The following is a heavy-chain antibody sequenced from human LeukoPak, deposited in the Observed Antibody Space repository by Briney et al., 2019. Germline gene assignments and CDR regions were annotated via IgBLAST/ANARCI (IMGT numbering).Heavy chain of an antibody. CDR1: GFTFSSYN. Sequence: PGGSLRLSCAASGFTFSSYNMNWVRQAPGKGLEWVSYISGRSDTIYYADSVKGRFIISRDNARNSLSLQMDSLRVEDTAVYYCASSTLGYCSSTSCYWFDPWGQGTLVTVSS. D-gene: IGHD2-2*01. CDR2: ISGRSDTI. V-gene: IGHV3-48*01. J-gene: IGHJ5*02. CDR3: ASSTLGYCSSTSCYWFDP.